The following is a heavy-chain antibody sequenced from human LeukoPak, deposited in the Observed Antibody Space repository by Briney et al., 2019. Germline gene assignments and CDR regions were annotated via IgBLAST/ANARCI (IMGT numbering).Heavy chain of an antibody. D-gene: IGHD2-8*02. J-gene: IGHJ4*02. CDR1: GFTFSSYV. V-gene: IGHV3-23*01. CDR2: ISTSGGTT. CDR3: AKTMCTGDGYRVFDY. Sequence: GGSLRLSCAASGFTFSSYVMNWVRLAPGKGLEWVSVISTSGGTTYYADSVKGRFTMSRDNSKNTLYLQMNSLRAEDTAVYYCAKTMCTGDGYRVFDYWGQGTLVTFSS.